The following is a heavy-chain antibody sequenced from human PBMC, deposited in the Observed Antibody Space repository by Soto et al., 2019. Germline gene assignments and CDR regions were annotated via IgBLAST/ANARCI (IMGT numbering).Heavy chain of an antibody. V-gene: IGHV1-2*02. D-gene: IGHD6-13*01. CDR3: ARVKGSIWIYYYYYDGMDV. J-gene: IGHJ6*02. CDR1: GYTFTGYY. CDR2: INPNSGGT. Sequence: ASVKVSCKASGYTFTGYYMHWVRQAPGQGLEWMGWINPNSGGTNYAQKFQGRVTMTRDTSISTAYMELSRLRSDDTAVYYCARVKGSIWIYYYYYDGMDVRGQGTTVTV.